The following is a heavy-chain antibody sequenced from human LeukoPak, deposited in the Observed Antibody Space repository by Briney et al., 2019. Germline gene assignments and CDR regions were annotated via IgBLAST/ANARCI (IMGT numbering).Heavy chain of an antibody. CDR3: ARGGIVLVTAPGRRYGMDV. CDR2: IRSLSNTI. CDR1: GFTFSTYE. D-gene: IGHD2-21*02. J-gene: IGHJ6*02. Sequence: GGSLRLSCAASGFTFSTYEMNWVRQAPGKGLEWVPHIRSLSNTIFYADSVKGRFTISRDNAKNSLYLQMNSLRAEDTAVYYCARGGIVLVTAPGRRYGMDVWGQGTTVAVSS. V-gene: IGHV3-48*03.